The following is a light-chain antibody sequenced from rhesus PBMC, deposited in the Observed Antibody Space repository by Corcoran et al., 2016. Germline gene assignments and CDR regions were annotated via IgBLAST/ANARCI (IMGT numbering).Light chain of an antibody. CDR2: KAS. CDR1: QGLSSW. J-gene: IGKJ1*01. V-gene: IGKV1-22*01. CDR3: QQYTSRPWT. Sequence: DIQMTQSPSSLSASVGDTVTITCRASQGLSSWLAWYQQKPGKAPKLLIYKASSLQSGVPSRISGSGSGTDFTLTISSLQSEDFATYYGQQYTSRPWTFGQGTKVEIK.